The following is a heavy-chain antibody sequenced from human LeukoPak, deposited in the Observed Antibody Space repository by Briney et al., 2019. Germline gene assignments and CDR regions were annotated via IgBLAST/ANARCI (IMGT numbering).Heavy chain of an antibody. D-gene: IGHD3-22*01. CDR1: GFTFDDYG. CDR3: ARGGGYDSSGYTNF. J-gene: IGHJ3*01. V-gene: IGHV3-20*01. CDR2: INWNGGST. Sequence: GGPLRLSCAASGFTFDDYGMSWVRQAPGKGLEWASGINWNGGSTGYADSVKGRFTISRDNAKDSLYLQMNSLRAEDTALYHCARGGGYDSSGYTNFWGQGTMVTVSS.